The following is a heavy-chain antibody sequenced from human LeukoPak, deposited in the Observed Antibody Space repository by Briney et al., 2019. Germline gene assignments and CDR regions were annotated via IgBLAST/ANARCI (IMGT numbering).Heavy chain of an antibody. V-gene: IGHV4-34*01. D-gene: IGHD3-16*01. CDR3: ARHYGP. J-gene: IGHJ5*02. CDR1: GVSFSGYY. Sequence: PSETLSLTCAVYGVSFSGYYWSSIRQPPGKGLEWIGEINHSGSTYYNPSLKSRVTISVDTSKNQFSLKLNSVTAADTAVYYCARHYGPWGQGTLVTVSS. CDR2: INHSGST.